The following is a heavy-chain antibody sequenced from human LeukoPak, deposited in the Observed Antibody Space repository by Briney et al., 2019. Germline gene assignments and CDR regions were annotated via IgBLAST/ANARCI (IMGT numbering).Heavy chain of an antibody. D-gene: IGHD7-27*01. CDR2: ITTSDGNT. CDR1: GLTFSSYT. Sequence: GGSLRLSCAASGLTFSSYTMSWVRQAPGKGLEWVSTITTSDGNTYYADSVKGRFTVSRDNSKNTLFLQMNSLRAEDTAVYYCAKDGGLWVSAHWGDSWGRGTLVTVSS. V-gene: IGHV3-23*01. CDR3: AKDGGLWVSAHWGDS. J-gene: IGHJ4*02.